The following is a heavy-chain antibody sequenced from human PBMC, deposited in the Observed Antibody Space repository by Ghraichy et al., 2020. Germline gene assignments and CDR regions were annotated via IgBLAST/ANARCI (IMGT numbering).Heavy chain of an antibody. D-gene: IGHD6-13*01. CDR1: GFTFSSYA. J-gene: IGHJ6*02. Sequence: SCAASGFTFSSYAMSWVRQAPGKGLEWVSAISGSGGSTYYADSVKGRFTISRDNSKNTLYLQMNSLRAEDTAVYYCAKERYEAAGPLTSGMDVWGQGTTVTVSS. CDR2: ISGSGGST. CDR3: AKERYEAAGPLTSGMDV. V-gene: IGHV3-23*01.